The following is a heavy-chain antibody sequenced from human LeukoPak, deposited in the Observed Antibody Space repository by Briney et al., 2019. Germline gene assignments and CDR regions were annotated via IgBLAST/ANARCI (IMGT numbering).Heavy chain of an antibody. CDR1: GITFSRYC. V-gene: IGHV3-7*01. J-gene: IGHJ4*02. D-gene: IGHD5-18*01. CDR3: ASLNGYGYPIDY. Sequence: PGGSLRLSCADSGITFSRYCMTWVRQAPGKGLEWVANIKQDGSENYYADSVKGRFTISRDNAKNTLYLQMNSLRAEDTAVYYCASLNGYGYPIDYWGQGTLVTVSS. CDR2: IKQDGSEN.